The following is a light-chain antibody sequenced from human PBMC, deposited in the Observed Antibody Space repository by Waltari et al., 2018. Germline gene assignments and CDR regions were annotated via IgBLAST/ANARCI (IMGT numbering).Light chain of an antibody. V-gene: IGKV3-11*01. CDR2: DAS. CDR3: QQRSTWPSVT. J-gene: IGKJ4*01. CDR1: QSAGRH. Sequence: EIVLTQSPATLSLSPGERATLSCRASQSAGRHLAWYQPKPGQAPRLLIFDASTSAPGIPARFSGWGSGTDFSLTISSLEPEDSAVYYCQQRSTWPSVTFGGGTKVEIK.